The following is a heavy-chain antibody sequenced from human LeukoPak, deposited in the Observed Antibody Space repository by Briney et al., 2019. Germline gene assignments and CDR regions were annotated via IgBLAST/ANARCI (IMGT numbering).Heavy chain of an antibody. CDR3: ARASYSSSFDY. Sequence: GASVKVSCKTSGYTFTSYGIGWVRQAPGQGLEWMGGIIPIFGTANYAQKFQGRVTITADESTSTAYMELSSLRSEDTAVYYCARASYSSSFDYWGQGTLVTVSS. CDR1: GYTFTSYG. J-gene: IGHJ4*02. CDR2: IIPIFGTA. V-gene: IGHV1-69*13. D-gene: IGHD6-6*01.